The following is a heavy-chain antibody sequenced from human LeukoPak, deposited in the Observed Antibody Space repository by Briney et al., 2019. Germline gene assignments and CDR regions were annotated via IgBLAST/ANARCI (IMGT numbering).Heavy chain of an antibody. D-gene: IGHD2-2*01. CDR1: GFTFSSYW. V-gene: IGHV3-74*01. CDR3: ARGAVPAAIGGLVDY. CDR2: INSDGSST. Sequence: GGSLRLSCAASGFTFSSYWMHWVRQAPGKGLVWVSRINSDGSSTSYAGSVKGRFTISRENAKNSLYLQMNSLRAGDTAVYYCARGAVPAAIGGLVDYWGQGTLVTVSS. J-gene: IGHJ4*02.